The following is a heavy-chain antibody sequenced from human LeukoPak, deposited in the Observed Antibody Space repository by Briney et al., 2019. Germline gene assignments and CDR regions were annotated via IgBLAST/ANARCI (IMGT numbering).Heavy chain of an antibody. D-gene: IGHD2-2*01. CDR2: ITAYNGNT. Sequence: GASVKVSCKTSGYSFTTYGTNWVRQAPGQGLEWMGWITAYNGNTNYAHKFQGRFTMTTDTYTRTVYMELRGLKSNDTAVYYCARGVSNRWADFWGQGTLVTVPS. CDR1: GYSFTTYG. J-gene: IGHJ4*02. CDR3: ARGVSNRWADF. V-gene: IGHV1-18*01.